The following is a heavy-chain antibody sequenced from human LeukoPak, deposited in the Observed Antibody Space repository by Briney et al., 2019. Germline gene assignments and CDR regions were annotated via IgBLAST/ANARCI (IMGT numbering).Heavy chain of an antibody. CDR3: AKGSYYDSSGSFYFDY. J-gene: IGHJ4*02. Sequence: GGSLRLSCTASGFAFSSYAMSWVRQAPGKGLEWVSGISGSGDNTYYADSVKGRFTISRDNSKNTLYVQVNSLGTEDTAAYYCAKGSYYDSSGSFYFDYWGQGTLVTVSS. CDR1: GFAFSSYA. D-gene: IGHD3-22*01. CDR2: ISGSGDNT. V-gene: IGHV3-23*01.